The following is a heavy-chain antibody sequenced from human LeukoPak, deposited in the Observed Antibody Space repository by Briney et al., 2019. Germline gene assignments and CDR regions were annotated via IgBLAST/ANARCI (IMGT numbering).Heavy chain of an antibody. V-gene: IGHV3-21*04. CDR3: AKTYRAARTAFDH. CDR2: ISSSSSYI. J-gene: IGHJ4*02. Sequence: GGSLRLSCAASGFTFSSYSMNWVRQAPGKGLEWVSSISSSSSYIYYADSVKGRFTISRDNAKNSLYLQMNSPRAEDTAIYYCAKTYRAARTAFDHWGQGALVTVSS. D-gene: IGHD6-6*01. CDR1: GFTFSSYS.